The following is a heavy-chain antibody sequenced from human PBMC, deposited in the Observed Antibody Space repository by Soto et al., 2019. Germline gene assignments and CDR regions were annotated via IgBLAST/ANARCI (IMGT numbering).Heavy chain of an antibody. D-gene: IGHD1-20*01. V-gene: IGHV1-2*04. CDR2: INPNSGGT. CDR3: ARGITLPTPLDY. J-gene: IGHJ4*02. CDR1: GYTFTGYY. Sequence: ASVKVSCKASGYTFTGYYIHWVRQAPGQGLEWMGWINPNSGGTNYAQKFQGWVTMTRDTSASTAYMELSSLRSEDTAVYYCARGITLPTPLDYWGQGTLVTVSS.